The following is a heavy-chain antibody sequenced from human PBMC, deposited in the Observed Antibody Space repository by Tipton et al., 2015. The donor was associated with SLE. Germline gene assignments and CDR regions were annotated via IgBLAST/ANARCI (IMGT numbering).Heavy chain of an antibody. V-gene: IGHV4-61*05. J-gene: IGHJ5*02. CDR3: ARRDRIFGIWA. Sequence: TLSLTCTVSGVSISSRTYYWGWIRQPPGKGLEWIGYIYYGGSTNYNPSLKSRVTMSVDTSKKQFSLELTSVTAADTAMYYCARRDRIFGIWAWGQGTLVTVSS. CDR1: GVSISSRTYY. D-gene: IGHD3-3*02. CDR2: IYYGGST.